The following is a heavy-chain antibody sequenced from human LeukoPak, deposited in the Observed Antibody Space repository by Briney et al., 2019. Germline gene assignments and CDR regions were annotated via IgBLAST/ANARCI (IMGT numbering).Heavy chain of an antibody. Sequence: SETLSLTCTVSGGSISSYYWSWIRQPPGKGLEWIGYIYHSGSTYYNPSLKSRVTISVDRSKNQFSLKLSSVTAADTAVYYCARGADASYFDYWGQGTLVTVSS. CDR2: IYHSGST. J-gene: IGHJ4*02. V-gene: IGHV4-59*12. CDR3: ARGADASYFDY. CDR1: GGSISSYY.